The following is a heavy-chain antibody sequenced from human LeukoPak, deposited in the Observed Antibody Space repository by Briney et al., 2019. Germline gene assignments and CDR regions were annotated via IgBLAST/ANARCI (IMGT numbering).Heavy chain of an antibody. CDR1: GFTFSSYG. Sequence: GGSLRLSCAASGFTFSSYGMHWVRQAPGKGLEWVAVISYDGSNKYYADSVKGRFTISRDNSKNTLYLQMNSLRAEDTAVYYCARDLYYYDSSGNFDYWGQGTLVTVSS. D-gene: IGHD3-22*01. CDR3: ARDLYYYDSSGNFDY. CDR2: ISYDGSNK. V-gene: IGHV3-30*03. J-gene: IGHJ4*02.